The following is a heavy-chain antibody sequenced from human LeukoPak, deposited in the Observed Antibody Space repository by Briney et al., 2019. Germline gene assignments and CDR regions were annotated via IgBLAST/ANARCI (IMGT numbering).Heavy chain of an antibody. CDR2: TWYDGSNK. D-gene: IGHD3-16*01. CDR3: ARDQFEGGSSFDY. V-gene: IGHV3-33*01. J-gene: IGHJ4*02. Sequence: PGGSLRLSCAASGFTFSSYGMHWVRQAPGKGLEWVAVTWYDGSNKYYADSVKGRFTISRDNSKNTLYLQMNSLRAEDTAVYYCARDQFEGGSSFDYWGQGTLVTVSS. CDR1: GFTFSSYG.